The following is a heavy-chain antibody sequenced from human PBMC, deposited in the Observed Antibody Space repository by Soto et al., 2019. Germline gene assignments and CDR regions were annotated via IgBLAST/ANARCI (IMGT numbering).Heavy chain of an antibody. CDR1: GFSFDSHS. V-gene: IGHV3-23*01. CDR2: ISGSGYSK. J-gene: IGHJ4*02. Sequence: EVQLLESGGGLVQPGGSLKLSCAASGFSFDSHSMSWVRQAPGKGLEWVAGISGSGYSKYHADSVRGRFTISRDNSWNTLNLQMNSLRAEDTALYYCAKSRGDSWSTYSFAAWGQGTVVTVSS. CDR3: AKSRGDSWSTYSFAA. D-gene: IGHD6-13*01.